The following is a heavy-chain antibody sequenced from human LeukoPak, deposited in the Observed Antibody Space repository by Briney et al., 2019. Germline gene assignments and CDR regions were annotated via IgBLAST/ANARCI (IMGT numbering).Heavy chain of an antibody. Sequence: PSATLSLTCAVYGRSFSGYYWSWIRQPPGKGLEWIGEINHSGSTNYNPSLKSRVTISVDTSKNQFSLKLSSVTAADTAVYYCARGVGSGWYYYYYYMDVWGKGTTVTVSS. J-gene: IGHJ6*03. D-gene: IGHD6-19*01. CDR1: GRSFSGYY. V-gene: IGHV4-34*01. CDR2: INHSGST. CDR3: ARGVGSGWYYYYYYMDV.